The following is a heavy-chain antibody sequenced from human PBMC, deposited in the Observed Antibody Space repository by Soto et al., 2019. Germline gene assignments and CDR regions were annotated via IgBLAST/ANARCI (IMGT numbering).Heavy chain of an antibody. CDR3: ARHGSY. Sequence: SETLSLTCTVSGVSIISSSYYWGWFRQPPGKGLEWIGTIYYGGNSYSNPSLKSRVTISLDTSKNQFSLTLTSVTAADTAVYYCARHGSYWGQGTLVTVSS. CDR2: IYYGGNS. J-gene: IGHJ4*02. CDR1: GVSIISSSYY. V-gene: IGHV4-39*01.